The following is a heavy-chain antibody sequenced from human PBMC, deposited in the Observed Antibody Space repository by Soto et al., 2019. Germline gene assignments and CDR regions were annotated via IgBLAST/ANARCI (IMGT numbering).Heavy chain of an antibody. CDR2: IDPRSGGT. CDR3: ATDDYGIFPY. Sequence: HVQLVQSGTEVKKHGASVRVSCMVSGYPFTTYYIHWVRQAPGQGLEWMGWIDPRSGGTVYEQKFQGRVTMNRDTSISTVYMDLSGLTSDDTALYYCATDDYGIFPYWGQGSLVTVSS. D-gene: IGHD3-10*01. J-gene: IGHJ4*02. V-gene: IGHV1-2*02. CDR1: GYPFTTYY.